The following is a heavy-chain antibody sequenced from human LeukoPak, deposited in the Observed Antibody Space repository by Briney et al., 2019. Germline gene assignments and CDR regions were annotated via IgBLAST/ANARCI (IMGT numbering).Heavy chain of an antibody. CDR2: IYYSGST. CDR1: GGSITSGSYY. V-gene: IGHV4-39*01. Sequence: PSETLSLTCTVSGGSITSGSYYWGWIRQPPGKGLEWIGTIYYSGSTYCNPSLKSRVTISLDTSMTQFSLKLTSVTAADTAVYYCARHVTYSNWYFDHWGQGTLVTVSS. CDR3: ARHVTYSNWYFDH. J-gene: IGHJ4*02. D-gene: IGHD1-1*01.